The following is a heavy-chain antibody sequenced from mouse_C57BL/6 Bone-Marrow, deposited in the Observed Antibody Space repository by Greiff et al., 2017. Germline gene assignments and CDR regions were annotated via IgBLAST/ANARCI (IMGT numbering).Heavy chain of an antibody. D-gene: IGHD1-1*01. CDR1: GYTFTSYG. J-gene: IGHJ1*03. CDR3: AGGYYGSSDVRYWYFDV. CDR2: IYPRSGNT. Sequence: VKLQESGAELARPGASVKLSCKASGYTFTSYGISWVKQRTGQGLEWIGEIYPRSGNTYYNEKFKGKATLTADKSSSTAYMELRSLTSEDSAVYFCAGGYYGSSDVRYWYFDVWGTGTTVTVSS. V-gene: IGHV1-81*01.